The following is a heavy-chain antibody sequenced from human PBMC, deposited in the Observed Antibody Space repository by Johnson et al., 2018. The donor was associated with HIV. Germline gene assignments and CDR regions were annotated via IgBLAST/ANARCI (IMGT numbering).Heavy chain of an antibody. V-gene: IGHV3-7*01. CDR3: ARDGPWLQSQREAFDI. J-gene: IGHJ3*02. Sequence: EVQLVESGGGLVQPGGSLRLSCAASGFTFSSYWMSWVRQAPGKGLAWVANIKQAGSEKYYVHSVKGRFTIYRDNVKDSLYLQLISLIAEDTAVDYCARDGPWLQSQREAFDIWGQGTMVTVSS. D-gene: IGHD5-24*01. CDR1: GFTFSSYW. CDR2: IKQAGSEK.